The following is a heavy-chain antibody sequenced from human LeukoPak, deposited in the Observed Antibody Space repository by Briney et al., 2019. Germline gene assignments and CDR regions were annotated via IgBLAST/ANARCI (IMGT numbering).Heavy chain of an antibody. J-gene: IGHJ3*02. CDR3: ARLRITMVRGVITYDVFDI. CDR1: GFTVSSNY. V-gene: IGHV3-53*01. D-gene: IGHD3-10*01. CDR2: IYSGGST. Sequence: PGGSLRLSCAASGFTVSSNYMSWVRQAPGKGLEWVSVIYSGGSTYYADSVKGRFTISRDNSKNTLYLQMNSLRAEDTAVYYCARLRITMVRGVITYDVFDIWGQGTMVTVSS.